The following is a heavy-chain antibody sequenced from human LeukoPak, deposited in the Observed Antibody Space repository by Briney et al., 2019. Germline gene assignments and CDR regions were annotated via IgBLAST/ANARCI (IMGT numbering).Heavy chain of an antibody. CDR3: ASQAETYYDILTGYPNPPPFDY. CDR1: GDSISSYY. Sequence: SETLSLTCTVSGDSISSYYWSWIRQPPGKGLEWIGYIYYSGSTNYNPSLKSRVTISVDTSKNQFSLKLSSVTAADTAVYYCASQAETYYDILTGYPNPPPFDYWGQGTLVTVSS. V-gene: IGHV4-59*08. J-gene: IGHJ4*02. CDR2: IYYSGST. D-gene: IGHD3-9*01.